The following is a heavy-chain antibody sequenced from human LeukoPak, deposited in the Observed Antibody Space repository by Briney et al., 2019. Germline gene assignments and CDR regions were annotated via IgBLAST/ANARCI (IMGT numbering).Heavy chain of an antibody. CDR2: ILGRAGTT. V-gene: IGHV3-23*01. CDR3: AKDYPRIRYYFDY. CDR1: GFTFASYA. J-gene: IGHJ4*02. Sequence: TGGSLRLSCEASGFTFASYAMGWVRQAPGKGLEWVSTILGRAGTTYYADSVKGRFAISRDNSKNTVYLQMNSLRAEDTAVYYCAKDYPRIRYYFDYWGQGTLVTVSS.